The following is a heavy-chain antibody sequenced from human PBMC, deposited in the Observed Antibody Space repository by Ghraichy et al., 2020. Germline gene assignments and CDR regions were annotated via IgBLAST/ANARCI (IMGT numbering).Heavy chain of an antibody. CDR3: TRDAYTSSTDEGYFDP. CDR1: GFIFDHYA. Sequence: LSLTCAASGFIFDHYAMHWVRQAPGKGLEWVSGISWNSGDIDYADSVRGRFTISRDNANNSLYLQMSSLRTEDKAFYYCTRDAYTSSTDEGYFDPWGQRTLVSVSS. D-gene: IGHD6-6*01. CDR2: ISWNSGDI. V-gene: IGHV3-9*01. J-gene: IGHJ5*02.